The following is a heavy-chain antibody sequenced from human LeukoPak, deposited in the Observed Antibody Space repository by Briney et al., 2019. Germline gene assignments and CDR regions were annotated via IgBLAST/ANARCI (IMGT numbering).Heavy chain of an antibody. CDR2: INHSGST. J-gene: IGHJ6*03. Sequence: SETLSLTCAVYGGSFSGYYWSWIRQPPGKGLEWIGEINHSGSTNYNPSLKSRVTISVDTSKNQFSLKLSSVTAADTAVYYCARHIMITFGGVIGRYYMDVWGKGTTVTISS. CDR1: GGSFSGYY. V-gene: IGHV4-34*01. CDR3: ARHIMITFGGVIGRYYMDV. D-gene: IGHD3-16*02.